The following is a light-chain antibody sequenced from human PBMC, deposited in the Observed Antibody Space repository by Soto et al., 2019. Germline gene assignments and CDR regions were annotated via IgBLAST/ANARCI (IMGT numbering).Light chain of an antibody. CDR3: QSSDGGLNGYV. Sequence: QSVLTQPPSVSGAPGQRVTISCTGSSSNIGRGYDVHWYQQLPGAAPRVLIYGDTNRPSGVPDRFSGSKSGASASLAITGLQAEDDADYYFQSSDGGLNGYVFGTGTKVTVL. CDR2: GDT. CDR1: SSNIGRGYD. V-gene: IGLV1-40*01. J-gene: IGLJ1*01.